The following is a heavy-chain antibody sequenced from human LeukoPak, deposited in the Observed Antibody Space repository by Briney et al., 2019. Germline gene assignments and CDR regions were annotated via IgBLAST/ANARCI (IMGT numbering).Heavy chain of an antibody. CDR1: GYTFTSYA. D-gene: IGHD3-16*02. CDR2: INAGNGNT. CDR3: AGPISSLDYYYGMDV. J-gene: IGHJ6*02. Sequence: ASVKVSCKASGYTFTSYAMHWVRQAPGQRLEWMGWINAGNGNTKYSQKFQGRVTITRDTSACTAYMELSSLRSEDTAVYYCAGPISSLDYYYGMDVWGQGTTVTVSS. V-gene: IGHV1-3*01.